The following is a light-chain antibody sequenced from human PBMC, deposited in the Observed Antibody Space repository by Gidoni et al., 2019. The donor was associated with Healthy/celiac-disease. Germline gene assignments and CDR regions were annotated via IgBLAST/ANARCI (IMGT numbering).Light chain of an antibody. V-gene: IGLV1-40*01. CDR1: SSNIGAGCD. Sequence: QSVLTQPPSVSGAPGQRVTISCTGSSSNIGAGCDVHWYQPLPGTAPKLLIYGNSNRPSGVPDRFSGSKSGTSASLAITGLQAEDEADYYCQSYDSSLSGYVFGTGTKVTVL. CDR2: GNS. CDR3: QSYDSSLSGYV. J-gene: IGLJ1*01.